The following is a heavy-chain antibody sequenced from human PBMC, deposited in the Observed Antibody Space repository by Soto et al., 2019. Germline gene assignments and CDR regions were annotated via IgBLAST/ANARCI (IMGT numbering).Heavy chain of an antibody. V-gene: IGHV3-23*01. D-gene: IGHD6-13*01. CDR1: GFTFSSYA. J-gene: IGHJ6*02. CDR3: AKDPDGAAAGPTKIYGMDV. Sequence: EVQLLESGGGLVQPGGSLRLSCAASGFTFSSYAMSWVRQAPGKGREWVSVISGSGDSTYYADYVRGRFTISRDNSKNTRYLQMNSLRAEDTAIYYCAKDPDGAAAGPTKIYGMDVCGPGTTVTVSS. CDR2: ISGSGDST.